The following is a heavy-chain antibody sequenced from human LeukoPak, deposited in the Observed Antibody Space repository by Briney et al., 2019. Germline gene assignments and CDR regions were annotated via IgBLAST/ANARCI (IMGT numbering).Heavy chain of an antibody. CDR2: VDPEDYET. CDR1: GHTLTEIF. Sequence: GASVKVPCEVSGHTLTEIFMHWVRQAPGKGFEWMGGVDPEDYETINAQKFQGRVTMTEDTSTDTAYMELSSLRSEDTAVYYCATHFDSSGPDAFDIWGQGTMVTVSS. CDR3: ATHFDSSGPDAFDI. J-gene: IGHJ3*02. D-gene: IGHD3-22*01. V-gene: IGHV1-24*01.